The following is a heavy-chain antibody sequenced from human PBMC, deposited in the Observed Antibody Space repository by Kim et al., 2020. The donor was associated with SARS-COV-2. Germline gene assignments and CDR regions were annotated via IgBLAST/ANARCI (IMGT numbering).Heavy chain of an antibody. CDR1: GFTFSSYA. D-gene: IGHD6-25*01. CDR2: ISYDGSNK. J-gene: IGHJ6*02. V-gene: IGHV3-30-3*01. Sequence: GGSLRLSCAASGFTFSSYAMHWVRQAPGKGLEWVAVISYDGSNKYYADSVKGRFTISRDNSKNTLYLQMNSLRAEDTAVYYCARDRLAPLGPAPYYYYGMDVWGQGTTVTVSS. CDR3: ARDRLAPLGPAPYYYYGMDV.